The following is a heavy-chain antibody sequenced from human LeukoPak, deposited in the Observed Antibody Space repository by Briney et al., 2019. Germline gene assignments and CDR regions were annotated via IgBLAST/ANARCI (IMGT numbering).Heavy chain of an antibody. Sequence: ASVKVSCKASGYTFTSYGISWVRQAPGQGLEWMGWINPYNGNTNYAQKLQGRVTMTTDTSTSAAYMELRSLTSDDTAVYYCARVPAGDYGGNPFDYWGQGTLVTVSS. V-gene: IGHV1-18*01. CDR2: INPYNGNT. CDR1: GYTFTSYG. CDR3: ARVPAGDYGGNPFDY. J-gene: IGHJ4*02. D-gene: IGHD4-23*01.